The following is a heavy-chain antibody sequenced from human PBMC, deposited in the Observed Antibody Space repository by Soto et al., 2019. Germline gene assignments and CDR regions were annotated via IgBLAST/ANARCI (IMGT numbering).Heavy chain of an antibody. J-gene: IGHJ2*01. Sequence: QVQLVQSGAEVKKPGASVKVSCKASGYTFTSYAMHWVRQAPGQRLEWMGWINAGNGNTKYSQKFQGRVTITRDTSASTAYMELSSLRSEDTAVYYCARELGQQLDYWYFDLWGRGTLVTVSS. CDR3: ARELGQQLDYWYFDL. D-gene: IGHD6-13*01. CDR2: INAGNGNT. CDR1: GYTFTSYA. V-gene: IGHV1-3*01.